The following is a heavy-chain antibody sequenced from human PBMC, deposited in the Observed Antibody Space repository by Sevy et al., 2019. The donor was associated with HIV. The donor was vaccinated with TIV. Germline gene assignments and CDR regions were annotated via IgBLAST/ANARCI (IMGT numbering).Heavy chain of an antibody. CDR1: GGTFSSYA. J-gene: IGHJ6*02. D-gene: IGHD1-1*01. CDR2: IIPIFGTA. V-gene: IGHV1-69*13. Sequence: ASVKVSCKASGGTFSSYAISWVRQAPGQGLEWMGGIIPIFGTANYAQKFQGRVTITADESTSTAYMELSSLRSEDTAVYYCAKGWNNQSGPYYYYGMDVWGQGTTVTVSS. CDR3: AKGWNNQSGPYYYYGMDV.